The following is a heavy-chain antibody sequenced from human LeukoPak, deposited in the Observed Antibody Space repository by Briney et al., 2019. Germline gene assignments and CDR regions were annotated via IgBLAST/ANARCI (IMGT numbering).Heavy chain of an antibody. CDR3: ARSWGLYFDWLDYFDY. Sequence: GGFLRLSCAASGFTFSSYAMHWVRQAPGKGLEYVSAISSNGGSTYYANSVKGRFTISRDNSKNTLYLQMGSLRAEDMAVYYCARSWGLYFDWLDYFDYWGQGTLVTVSS. CDR1: GFTFSSYA. J-gene: IGHJ4*02. D-gene: IGHD3-9*01. CDR2: ISSNGGST. V-gene: IGHV3-64*01.